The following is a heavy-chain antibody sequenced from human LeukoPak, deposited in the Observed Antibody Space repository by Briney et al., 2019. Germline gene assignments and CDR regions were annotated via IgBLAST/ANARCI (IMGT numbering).Heavy chain of an antibody. D-gene: IGHD6-13*01. CDR3: AKDGSNSSSLYYYYYGMDV. V-gene: IGHV3-23*01. CDR2: ISGSGGST. CDR1: GFTFSSYA. J-gene: IGHJ6*04. Sequence: GGSLRLSCAASGFTFSSYAMSWVRQAPGKGLEWVSAISGSGGSTYYADSVKGRFTISRDNSKNTLYLQMNSLRAEDTAVYYCAKDGSNSSSLYYYYYGMDVWGNGTTVTVSS.